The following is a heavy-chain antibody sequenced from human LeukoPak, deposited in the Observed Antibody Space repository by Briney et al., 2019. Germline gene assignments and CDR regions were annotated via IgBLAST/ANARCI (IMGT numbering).Heavy chain of an antibody. J-gene: IGHJ5*02. CDR3: AKVRATNNWSDP. CDR1: GFTFSSYG. Sequence: GGSLRLSCAASGFTFSSYGMHWVRQAPGKGLEWVAVISYDGSNKYYADSVKGRFTISRDNSKNTLYLQMNSLRAEDTAVYYCAKVRATNNWSDPWGQGTLVTVSS. CDR2: ISYDGSNK. V-gene: IGHV3-30*18. D-gene: IGHD5-12*01.